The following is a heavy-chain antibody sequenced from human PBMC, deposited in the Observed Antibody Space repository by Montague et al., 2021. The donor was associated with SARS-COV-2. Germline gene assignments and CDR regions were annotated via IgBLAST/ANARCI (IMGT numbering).Heavy chain of an antibody. CDR2: ISYDGTNE. Sequence: SLRLSCAASGFTFSSYAMHWVRQAPGKGLEWVAVISYDGTNEYYADSVKGRFTISRDNCKNTLYLQMNSLRAEDTAVYYCAREGITAAGKDFDYWGQGTLVTVSS. D-gene: IGHD6-13*01. V-gene: IGHV3-30*04. J-gene: IGHJ4*02. CDR1: GFTFSSYA. CDR3: AREGITAAGKDFDY.